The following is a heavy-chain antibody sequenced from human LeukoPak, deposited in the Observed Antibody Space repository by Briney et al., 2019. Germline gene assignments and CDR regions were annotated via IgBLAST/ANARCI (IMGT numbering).Heavy chain of an antibody. J-gene: IGHJ1*01. Sequence: ASVKVSCKVSGYTLTELSMHWVRQAPGKGLERMGGFDPEDGETIYAQKFQGRVTMTEDTSTDTAYMELSSLRSEDTAVYYCATGQWLVREYFQHWGQGTLVTVSS. CDR1: GYTLTELS. CDR2: FDPEDGET. V-gene: IGHV1-24*01. D-gene: IGHD6-19*01. CDR3: ATGQWLVREYFQH.